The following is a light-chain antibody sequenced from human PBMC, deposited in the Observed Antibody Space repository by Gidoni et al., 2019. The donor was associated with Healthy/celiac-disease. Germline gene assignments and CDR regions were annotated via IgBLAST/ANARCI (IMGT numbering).Light chain of an antibody. CDR3: SSYTSSSTPSVV. J-gene: IGLJ2*01. CDR2: DVS. Sequence: QSALTQPASVSGSPGKSIPTPCTGTSSDVGGYNYVSWYQQHPGKAPKLMIYDVSNRPSGVSNRFSGSKSGNTASLTISGLQAEDEADYYCSSYTSSSTPSVVFGGGTKLTVL. V-gene: IGLV2-14*01. CDR1: SSDVGGYNY.